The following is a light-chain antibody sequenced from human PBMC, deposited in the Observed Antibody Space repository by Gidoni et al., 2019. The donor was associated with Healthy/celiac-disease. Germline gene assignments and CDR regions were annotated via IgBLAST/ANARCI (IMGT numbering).Light chain of an antibody. CDR1: QPLVHRHGNTY. CDR3: MQGTHWPPYT. V-gene: IGKV2-30*02. Sequence: DVVMTQSPLSLPVTLGQPASISCRSSQPLVHRHGNTYLNWFQQRPGQSPRRLIYKVSNRDSGVPDRCSGRGSGTDFTLKISRVEAEDVGVYYCMQGTHWPPYTFGQGTKLEIK. CDR2: KVS. J-gene: IGKJ2*01.